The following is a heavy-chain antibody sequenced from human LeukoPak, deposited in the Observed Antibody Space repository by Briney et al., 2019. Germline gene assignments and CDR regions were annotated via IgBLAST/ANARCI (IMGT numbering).Heavy chain of an antibody. Sequence: GGCLRLSCAASGFIFRNNWMSWVRQAPGKGLECLSSINQDVSLKYYVDCGKGRFTIATDNAKNTLYLQMNSLRAEDTAVYYCARDLDYYDSSGSLDYWGQGPLVTVSS. CDR2: INQDVSLK. D-gene: IGHD3-22*01. CDR3: ARDLDYYDSSGSLDY. V-gene: IGHV3-7*01. CDR1: GFIFRNNW. J-gene: IGHJ4*02.